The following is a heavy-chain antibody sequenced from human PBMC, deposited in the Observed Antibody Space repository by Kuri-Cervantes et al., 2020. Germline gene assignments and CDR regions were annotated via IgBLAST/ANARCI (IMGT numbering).Heavy chain of an antibody. CDR3: AREAAVTTFSRRVGFDY. J-gene: IGHJ4*02. CDR1: GGSISSSSYY. CDR2: IYYSGST. D-gene: IGHD4-17*01. Sequence: SETLSLTCTVSGGSISSSSYYWGWIRQPPGKGLEWIGSIYYSGSTYYNPSLKSRVTISVDTSKNQFSLKLSSVTAADTAVYYCAREAAVTTFSRRVGFDYWGQGTLVTVSS. V-gene: IGHV4-39*07.